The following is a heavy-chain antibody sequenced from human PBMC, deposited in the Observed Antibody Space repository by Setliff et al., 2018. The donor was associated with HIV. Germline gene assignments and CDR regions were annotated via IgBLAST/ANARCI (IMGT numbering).Heavy chain of an antibody. D-gene: IGHD5-12*01. CDR3: ARESSTKEMATIWVNFDY. Sequence: PGGSLRLSCAASGFTFSSYTMHWVRQAPGKGLEWVAVITHDGSSKYYADSVKGRFTISRDNSKNTLYLQMNSPRADDTAVYYCARESSTKEMATIWVNFDYWGQGTLVTVSS. V-gene: IGHV3-30*01. CDR2: ITHDGSSK. J-gene: IGHJ4*02. CDR1: GFTFSSYT.